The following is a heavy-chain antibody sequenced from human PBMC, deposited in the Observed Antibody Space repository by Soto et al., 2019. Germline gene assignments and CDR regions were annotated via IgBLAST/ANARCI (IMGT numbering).Heavy chain of an antibody. CDR3: VSWVSAHFDY. D-gene: IGHD2-8*01. Sequence: GGSLRLSCTASGFTFSSYAMSWVRQAPGKGLEWVSDISAGGSNTYYPDSVKGRFTISKDASRNTVHLHMNSLRADDTATYFCVSWVSAHFDYWGHGTPVTVSS. V-gene: IGHV3-23*01. CDR2: ISAGGSNT. J-gene: IGHJ4*01. CDR1: GFTFSSYA.